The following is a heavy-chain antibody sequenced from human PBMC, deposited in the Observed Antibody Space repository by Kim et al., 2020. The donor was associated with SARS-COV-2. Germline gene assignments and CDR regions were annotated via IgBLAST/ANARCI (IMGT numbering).Heavy chain of an antibody. CDR1: GFTFSSYA. D-gene: IGHD6-6*01. Sequence: GGSLRLSCAASGFTFSSYAMHWVRQAPGKGLEWVAVISYDGSNKYYADSVKGRFTISRDNSKNTLYLQMNSLRAEDTAVYYCARWQYSSSTYLDNWGQGTLVTVSS. V-gene: IGHV3-30-3*01. CDR2: ISYDGSNK. CDR3: ARWQYSSSTYLDN. J-gene: IGHJ4*02.